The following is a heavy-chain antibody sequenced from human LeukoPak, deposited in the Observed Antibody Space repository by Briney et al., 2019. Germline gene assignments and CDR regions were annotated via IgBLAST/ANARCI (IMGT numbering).Heavy chain of an antibody. CDR1: GDSVSSNSVT. Sequence: SQTLSLTCAISGDSVSSNSVTWNWIRQSPSRGLEWLGRTYYRSTWYNDYAVSVRGRITVNPDTSKNQFSPHLNSVTPEDTAVYYCARRLTQYDCFDPWGQGILVTVFS. CDR3: ARRLTQYDCFDP. J-gene: IGHJ5*02. V-gene: IGHV6-1*01. CDR2: TYYRSTWYN. D-gene: IGHD2-2*01.